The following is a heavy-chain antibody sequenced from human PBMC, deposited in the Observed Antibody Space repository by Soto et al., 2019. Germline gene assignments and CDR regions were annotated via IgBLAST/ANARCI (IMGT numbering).Heavy chain of an antibody. CDR1: GFTLSGVD. CDR3: ATGGWYTSSSRSDC. D-gene: IGHD6-6*01. Sequence: QVQLVESGGGVVQPGTSLRLSCSASGFTLSGVDMHWVRQAPGKGLEWVAVMSYDGRNQYYADSVKGRFTVSRDSSKSTLYLQMHSLRTEDAAVYYCATGGWYTSSSRSDCWGQGTLVTVSS. CDR2: MSYDGRNQ. J-gene: IGHJ4*02. V-gene: IGHV3-30*03.